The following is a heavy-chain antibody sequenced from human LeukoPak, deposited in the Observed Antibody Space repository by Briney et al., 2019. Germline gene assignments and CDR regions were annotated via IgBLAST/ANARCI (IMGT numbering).Heavy chain of an antibody. CDR1: GFTFSSYA. Sequence: GGSLRLSCPVSGFTFSSYAMSWVRQAPGRGLEWVSVISTSGESAYYADSVKGRFTISRDNSKNTLYLQMNSLRAEDTAVYYCAKLLVGVAGAGNLDYWGQGTLVTVSS. CDR3: AKLLVGVAGAGNLDY. D-gene: IGHD6-13*01. CDR2: ISTSGESA. V-gene: IGHV3-23*01. J-gene: IGHJ4*02.